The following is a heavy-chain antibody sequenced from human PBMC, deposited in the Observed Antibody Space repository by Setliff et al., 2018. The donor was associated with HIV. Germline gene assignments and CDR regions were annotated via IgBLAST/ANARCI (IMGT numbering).Heavy chain of an antibody. Sequence: LSLTCIVSGDSINSGSYYWGWIRQPPGKGLEWIGTIYNGGASHYNPSLKSRVIIFLDTSKNQFSLELTSVTAADTAVYYCAREAPSEPTRYYNFWSGYPDRFDPWGQGTLVTVSS. CDR3: AREAPSEPTRYYNFWSGYPDRFDP. J-gene: IGHJ5*02. D-gene: IGHD3-3*01. CDR1: GDSINSGSYY. CDR2: IYNGGAS. V-gene: IGHV4-39*07.